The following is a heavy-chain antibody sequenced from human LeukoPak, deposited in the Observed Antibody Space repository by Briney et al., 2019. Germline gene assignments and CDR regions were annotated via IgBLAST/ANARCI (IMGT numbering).Heavy chain of an antibody. CDR2: ISSSSFI. Sequence: GGSLRLSCAASGFTFSSFKMNWVRQAPGKGLEWVSSISSSSFIYYADSVKGRFTVSRDNAKNSLYLQMNSLRAEDTAVYCCAREPTTVTTLSHFDYWGQGTLVTVAS. V-gene: IGHV3-21*01. D-gene: IGHD4-17*01. J-gene: IGHJ4*02. CDR3: AREPTTVTTLSHFDY. CDR1: GFTFSSFK.